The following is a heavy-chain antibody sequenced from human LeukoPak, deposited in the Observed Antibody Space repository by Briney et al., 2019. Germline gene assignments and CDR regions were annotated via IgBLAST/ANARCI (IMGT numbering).Heavy chain of an antibody. V-gene: IGHV4-39*07. CDR3: ARGLSWCSGGSCYGYYFDY. D-gene: IGHD2-15*01. CDR1: GGSISSGSYY. Sequence: SETLSLTCTVSGGSISSGSYYWGWIRQPPGKGLGWIGSIYYSGSTYYNPSLKRRATISVDTSQNPFSLKLSSVTAADTAVYYCARGLSWCSGGSCYGYYFDYWGQGTLVTVSS. CDR2: IYYSGST. J-gene: IGHJ4*02.